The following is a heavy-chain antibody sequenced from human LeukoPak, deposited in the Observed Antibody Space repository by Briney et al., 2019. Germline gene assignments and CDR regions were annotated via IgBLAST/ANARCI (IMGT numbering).Heavy chain of an antibody. D-gene: IGHD6-13*01. CDR3: ARKYSSSWVPNYFDY. CDR1: GFTFSDYY. V-gene: IGHV4-34*01. Sequence: GSLRLSCAASGFTFSDYYMSWIRQAPGKGLEWIGEINHSGSTNYNPSLKSRVTISVDTSKNQFSLKLSSVTAADTAVYYCARKYSSSWVPNYFDYWGQGTLVTVSS. CDR2: INHSGST. J-gene: IGHJ4*02.